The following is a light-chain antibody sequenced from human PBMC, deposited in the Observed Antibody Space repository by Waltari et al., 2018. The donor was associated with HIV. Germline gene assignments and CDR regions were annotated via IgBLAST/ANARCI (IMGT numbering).Light chain of an antibody. Sequence: DIQLTQSPSFLSASVGDRFTITCRASQGISTFLAWYQQKPGTAPKLLLYAASTFQSGVPSRFSGSGAVTEFTLTINSLQPEDFATYYCQRLNRFPATFGQGTKVEIK. CDR1: QGISTF. CDR2: AAS. J-gene: IGKJ1*01. V-gene: IGKV1-9*01. CDR3: QRLNRFPAT.